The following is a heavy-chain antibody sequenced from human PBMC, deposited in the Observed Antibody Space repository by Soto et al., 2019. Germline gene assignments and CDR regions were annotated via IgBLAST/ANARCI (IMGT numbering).Heavy chain of an antibody. CDR3: TTDSDFSTRLVRFDY. D-gene: IGHD3-3*01. CDR2: IKSKVDGGTT. Sequence: PGGSLRLSCAASGFTFSSYAMSWVRQAPGKGLEWVGRIKSKVDGGTTDFAAPVKGRFAISRDDSRSMMYMQMNSLKIEDTAVYYCTTDSDFSTRLVRFDYWGRGTLVTVSS. V-gene: IGHV3-15*01. J-gene: IGHJ4*01. CDR1: GFTFSSYA.